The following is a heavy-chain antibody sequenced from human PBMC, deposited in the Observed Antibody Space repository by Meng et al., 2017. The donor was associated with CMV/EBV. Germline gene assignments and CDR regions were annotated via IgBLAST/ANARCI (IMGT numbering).Heavy chain of an antibody. J-gene: IGHJ3*02. Sequence: ESLKISCAASGFTFSNAWMSWVRQAPGKGLEWVGRIKSKTDGGTTDYAAPVKGRFTISRDDSKNTLYLQMNSLKTEDTAVYYCRGHDAFDIWGQGTMVTVSS. CDR1: GFTFSNAW. D-gene: IGHD3-10*01. CDR2: IKSKTDGGTT. V-gene: IGHV3-15*01. CDR3: RGHDAFDI.